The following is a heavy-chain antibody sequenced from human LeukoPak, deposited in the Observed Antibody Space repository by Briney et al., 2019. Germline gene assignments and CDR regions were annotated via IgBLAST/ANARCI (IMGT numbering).Heavy chain of an antibody. CDR1: GGSFSGYY. V-gene: IGHV4-34*01. J-gene: IGHJ5*02. D-gene: IGHD3-9*01. CDR2: INHSGST. Sequence: SETLSLTCAVYGGSFSGYYWSWIRQPPGKGLEWVGEINHSGSTNYNPSLKSRVTISVDTSKNQFSLKLSSVTAADTAVYYCARGSILAPRYSDWLERNWFDPWGQGTLVTVSS. CDR3: ARGSILAPRYSDWLERNWFDP.